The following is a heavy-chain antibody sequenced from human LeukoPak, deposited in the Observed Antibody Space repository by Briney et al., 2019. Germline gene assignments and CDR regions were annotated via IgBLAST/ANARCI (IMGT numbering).Heavy chain of an antibody. J-gene: IGHJ3*02. CDR1: GGSISSRNYY. V-gene: IGHV4-39*07. CDR2: IYHSGST. D-gene: IGHD3-10*01. CDR3: ARAGLYYYGSGTYLGDAFDI. Sequence: SETLSLTCSVSGGSISSRNYYWGWIRQPPGKKLEWIGYIYHSGSTFYNPSLKTRVTISVDRSKNQFSPKLTSVTAADTAVYYCARAGLYYYGSGTYLGDAFDIWGQGTMVIVSS.